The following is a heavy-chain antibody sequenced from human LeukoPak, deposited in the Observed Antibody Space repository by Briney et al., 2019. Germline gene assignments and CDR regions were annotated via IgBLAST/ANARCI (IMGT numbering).Heavy chain of an antibody. CDR3: AKDGEWDYGDYVGAFDI. V-gene: IGHV3-30*18. CDR2: ISYDGSNK. CDR1: GFTFSSYG. J-gene: IGHJ3*02. Sequence: PGGSLRLSCAASGFTFSSYGMHWVRQAPGKGLEWVAGISYDGSNKYYADSVKGRFTISRDNSKNTLYLQMNSLRAEDTAVYYCAKDGEWDYGDYVGAFDIWGQGTMVTVSS. D-gene: IGHD4-17*01.